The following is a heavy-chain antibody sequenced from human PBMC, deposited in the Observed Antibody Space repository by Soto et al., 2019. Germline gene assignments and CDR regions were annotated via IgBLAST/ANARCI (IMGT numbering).Heavy chain of an antibody. D-gene: IGHD3-10*01. CDR2: IKQDGSEE. J-gene: IGHJ4*02. CDR3: ARTHGAYYAWDY. CDR1: GFTFSTYW. Sequence: EVQLVESGGGLVQPGGSLRLSCAASGFTFSTYWMSWVRQAPGKGLEWVANIKQDGSEEYYVDSVKGRFTISRDNAKNSLYRQMTSLRGEDTAVYYCARTHGAYYAWDYWGQGTLVTVSS. V-gene: IGHV3-7*04.